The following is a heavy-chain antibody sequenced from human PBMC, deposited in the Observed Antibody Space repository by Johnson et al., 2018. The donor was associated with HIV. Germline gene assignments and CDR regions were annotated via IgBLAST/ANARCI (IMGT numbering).Heavy chain of an antibody. D-gene: IGHD6-6*01. V-gene: IGHV3-9*01. Sequence: VQLVESGGGLVQPGRSLRLSCAASGFTFDDYAMHWVRQAPGKGLEWVSGISWNSGSIGYVDSVKGRFTVSRDNAENSLYLQMNSLRAEDTAVYYCARDRIRSSHAFDIWGQGTMVTVSS. CDR1: GFTFDDYA. CDR3: ARDRIRSSHAFDI. CDR2: ISWNSGSI. J-gene: IGHJ3*02.